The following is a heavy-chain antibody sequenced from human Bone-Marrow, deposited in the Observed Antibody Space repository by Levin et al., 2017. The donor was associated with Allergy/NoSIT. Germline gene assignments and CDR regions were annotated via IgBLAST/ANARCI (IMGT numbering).Heavy chain of an antibody. CDR3: AACRLFFSAAGAPFFDY. V-gene: IGHV4-30-4*01. D-gene: IGHD6-25*01. Sequence: SETLSLTCTVSGASTGASNYYWSWVRQTPGKGLEWIGYINFNGKRDYNPSLQSRLDMSVDTSQNHFSLAVGSVTPADAATYYCAACRLFFSAAGAPFFDYWGQGALVIVSS. CDR2: INFNGKR. J-gene: IGHJ4*02. CDR1: GASTGASNYY.